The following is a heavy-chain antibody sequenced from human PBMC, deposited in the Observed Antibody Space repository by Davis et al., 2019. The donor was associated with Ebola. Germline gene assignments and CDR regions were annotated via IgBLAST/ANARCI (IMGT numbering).Heavy chain of an antibody. Sequence: PSETLSLTCTVSGVSISSYHWSWIRQPPGEGLEWIGYIHYSGSTNYNPSLKSRVTISVDTSKNQLSLKLTSVTAADTAVYYCARHGAVERAFDIWGQGTMVTVSS. J-gene: IGHJ3*02. CDR1: GVSISSYH. CDR2: IHYSGST. D-gene: IGHD1-1*01. CDR3: ARHGAVERAFDI. V-gene: IGHV4-59*08.